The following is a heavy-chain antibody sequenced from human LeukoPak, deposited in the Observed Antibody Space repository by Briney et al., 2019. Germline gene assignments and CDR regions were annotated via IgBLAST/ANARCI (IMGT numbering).Heavy chain of an antibody. CDR2: INPSGGST. CDR1: GYTFTSYD. D-gene: IGHD3-10*01. Sequence: ASVKVSCKASGYTFTSYDINWVRQATGQGLEWMGIINPSGGSTSYAQKFQGRVTMTRDMSTSTVYMELSSLRSEDTAVYYCAREAGSGSYSYWFDPWGQGTLVTVSS. J-gene: IGHJ5*02. V-gene: IGHV1-46*01. CDR3: AREAGSGSYSYWFDP.